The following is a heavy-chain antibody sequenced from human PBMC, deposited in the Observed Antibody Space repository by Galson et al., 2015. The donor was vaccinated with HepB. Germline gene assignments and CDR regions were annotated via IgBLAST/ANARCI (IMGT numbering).Heavy chain of an antibody. Sequence: SLRLSCAASGFTFSSYAMHWVRQASGKGLEWVAVISYDGSNKNYADSVKGRFTISRDNSKNTLYLQMNSLRAEDTAVYYCARDRLVVSYDAFDIWGQGTMVTVSS. V-gene: IGHV3-30*04. CDR2: ISYDGSNK. D-gene: IGHD3-22*01. CDR3: ARDRLVVSYDAFDI. CDR1: GFTFSSYA. J-gene: IGHJ3*02.